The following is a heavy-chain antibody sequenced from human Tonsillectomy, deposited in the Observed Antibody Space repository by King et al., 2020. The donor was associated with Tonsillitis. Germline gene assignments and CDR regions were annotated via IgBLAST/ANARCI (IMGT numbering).Heavy chain of an antibody. V-gene: IGHV1-8*01. CDR3: ARGTSTQLAPFGS. Sequence: QLVQSGAEVKKPGASVKVSCKASGYTFTSYVINWVRQATGQGLEWMGWMNPNSGNTGYAQKFQGRVTMTRNTSISTAYLELGSLRSEDTAVYYCARGTSTQLAPFGSWGQGTLVTVSS. CDR2: MNPNSGNT. CDR1: GYTFTSYV. D-gene: IGHD1-1*01. J-gene: IGHJ4*02.